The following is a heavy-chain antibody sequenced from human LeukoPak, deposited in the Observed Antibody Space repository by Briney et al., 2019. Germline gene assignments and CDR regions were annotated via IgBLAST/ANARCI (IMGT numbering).Heavy chain of an antibody. CDR1: GFTFSSYA. J-gene: IGHJ4*02. D-gene: IGHD5-24*01. Sequence: GASLRLSCAASGFTFSSYAMSWVRQAPGKGLEWVSAISGSGGSTYYADSVKGRFTISRDNSKNTLYLQMNSLRAEDTAVYYCARDVEMATNYFDYWGQGTLVTVSS. CDR2: ISGSGGST. V-gene: IGHV3-23*01. CDR3: ARDVEMATNYFDY.